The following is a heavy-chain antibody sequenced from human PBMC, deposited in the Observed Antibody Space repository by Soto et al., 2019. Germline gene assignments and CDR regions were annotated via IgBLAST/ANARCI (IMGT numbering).Heavy chain of an antibody. CDR1: GFTFSSNA. D-gene: IGHD3-10*01. CDR2: ISGSGGTT. CDR3: AKQRAGFGSGSDTYYFDY. J-gene: IGHJ4*02. Sequence: EVQLLESGGGLVQPGGSLRISCIGSGFTFSSNAMSWVRQAPGKGLEWVSAISGSGGTTYYADSVKDRFAVSRDNSNNTLSLQMNSLRAEDTAVYYCAKQRAGFGSGSDTYYFDYWGQGTLVTVSS. V-gene: IGHV3-23*01.